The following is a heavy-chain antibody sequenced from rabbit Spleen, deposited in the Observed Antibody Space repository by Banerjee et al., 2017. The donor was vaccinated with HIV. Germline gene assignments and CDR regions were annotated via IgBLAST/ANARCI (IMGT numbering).Heavy chain of an antibody. V-gene: IGHV1S45*01. CDR2: IYAGSSGST. CDR3: ARDLVAVIGWNFDL. D-gene: IGHD1-1*01. J-gene: IGHJ4*01. Sequence: QEQLVESGGGLVQPEGSLPLTCKASGFDFNNNYVMCWVRQAPGKGLESIACIYAGSSGSTYYASWAKGRIIMSRTSSTTVTLQMTSLTAADTATYFCARDLVAVIGWNFDLWGQGTLVTVS. CDR1: GFDFNNNYV.